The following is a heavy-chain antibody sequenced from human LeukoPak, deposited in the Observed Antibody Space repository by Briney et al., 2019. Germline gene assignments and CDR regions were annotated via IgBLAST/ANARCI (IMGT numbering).Heavy chain of an antibody. CDR1: GDSISSYY. D-gene: IGHD6-6*01. CDR2: IHTGGGT. J-gene: IGHJ4*02. V-gene: IGHV4-4*09. CDR3: ARLTRLSTSPDRYYLDY. Sequence: SETLSLTCTVSGDSISSYYWSWIRQPPGKGLEWIGYIHTGGGTSYIPSLKGRVTISIDTSKNQFSLKLSSVTAADWAVYYCARLTRLSTSPDRYYLDYWGQGTLVTVSS.